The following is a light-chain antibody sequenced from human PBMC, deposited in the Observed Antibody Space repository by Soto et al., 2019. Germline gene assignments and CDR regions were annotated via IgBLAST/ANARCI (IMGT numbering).Light chain of an antibody. V-gene: IGKV1-27*01. Sequence: DIQMTQSPSSLSASVGDRVTITCRASQDISNSLAWYQQKPVKVPKVLIYAASILQSGVPARFSGSGSGTDFTLTISSLQPEDVATYYCQKYNSAPLTFGGGTKVEI. J-gene: IGKJ4*01. CDR3: QKYNSAPLT. CDR1: QDISNS. CDR2: AAS.